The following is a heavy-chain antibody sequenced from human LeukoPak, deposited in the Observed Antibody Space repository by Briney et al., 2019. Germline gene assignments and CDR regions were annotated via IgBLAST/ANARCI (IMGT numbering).Heavy chain of an antibody. CDR1: GGSFSGYY. CDR2: INHSGST. D-gene: IGHD3-22*01. J-gene: IGHJ3*02. CDR3: ARAPYYYDSSGYYYHDAFDI. V-gene: IGHV4-34*01. Sequence: SETLSLTCAVYGGSFSGYYWSWIRQPPGKGLEWIGEINHSGSTNYNPSLKSRVTISVDTSKNQFSLKLSSVTAADTAVYYCARAPYYYDSSGYYYHDAFDIWGQGTMVTVSS.